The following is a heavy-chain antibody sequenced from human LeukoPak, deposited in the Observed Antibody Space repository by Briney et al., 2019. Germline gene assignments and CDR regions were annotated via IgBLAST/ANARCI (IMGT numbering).Heavy chain of an antibody. D-gene: IGHD6-13*01. CDR1: GGSISSSSYY. CDR2: IYYSGST. CDR3: ARAPGYSSSYFDY. J-gene: IGHJ4*02. V-gene: IGHV4-39*07. Sequence: PSETLSLTCTVSGGSISSSSYYWGWIRQPPGKGLEWIGSIYYSGSTYYNPSLKSRVTISVDTSKNRFSLKLSSVTAADTAVYYCARAPGYSSSYFDYWGQGTLVTVSS.